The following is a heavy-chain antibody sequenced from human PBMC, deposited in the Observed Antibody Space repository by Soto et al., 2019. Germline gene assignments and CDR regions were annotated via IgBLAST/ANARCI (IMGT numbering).Heavy chain of an antibody. Sequence: QVQLQESGPGLVKPSETLSLTCTVSGDSITSYYWSWIRQPPGKALEWIGYIYYSGSTDNNPSLTIRVTISLDPAKKQFSLKLKSVTAADTAVYYCARDLGIGSGPFDAWGQGTMVTVSA. CDR3: ARDLGIGSGPFDA. CDR1: GDSITSYY. V-gene: IGHV4-59*01. D-gene: IGHD2-2*03. J-gene: IGHJ3*01. CDR2: IYYSGST.